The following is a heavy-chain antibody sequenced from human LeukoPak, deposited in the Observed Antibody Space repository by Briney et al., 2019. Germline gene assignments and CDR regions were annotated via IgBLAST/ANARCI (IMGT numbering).Heavy chain of an antibody. D-gene: IGHD4-17*01. Sequence: GASVKVSCKAFGYTFTSYDINWVRQATGQGLEWMGWMNPNSGNTGYAQKFQGRVTMTRNTSISTAYMELSSLRSEDTAVYYCARGNYGDYGDAFDIWGQGTMVTVSS. J-gene: IGHJ3*02. CDR2: MNPNSGNT. CDR3: ARGNYGDYGDAFDI. CDR1: GYTFTSYD. V-gene: IGHV1-8*01.